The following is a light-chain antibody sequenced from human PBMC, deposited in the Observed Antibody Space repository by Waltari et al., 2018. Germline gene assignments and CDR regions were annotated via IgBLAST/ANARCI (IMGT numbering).Light chain of an antibody. V-gene: IGLV2-23*02. J-gene: IGLJ2*01. CDR3: CSYAGSSSFV. CDR1: SSDVGSYNL. Sequence: QSALTQPASVSGSPGQSITISCTGTSSDVGSYNLFSWYPHHPDKAPKLMISEVSKRPSGVSDRFSGSKSGNTASLTISGLQAEDEADYYCCSYAGSSSFVFGGGTKLTVL. CDR2: EVS.